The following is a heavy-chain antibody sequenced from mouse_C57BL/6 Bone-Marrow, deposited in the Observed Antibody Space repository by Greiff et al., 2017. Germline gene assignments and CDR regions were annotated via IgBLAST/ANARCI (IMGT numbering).Heavy chain of an antibody. CDR1: GYTFTSYG. V-gene: IGHV1-69*01. J-gene: IGHJ4*01. D-gene: IGHD2-5*01. CDR3: ARDGAYYSNYYAMDY. CDR2: IDPSDSYT. Sequence: VKLQESGAELARPGASVKLSCKASGYTFTSYGISWVKQRPGQGLEWIGEIDPSDSYTNYNQKFKGKSTLTVDKSSSTAYMQLSSLTSEDSAVYYCARDGAYYSNYYAMDYWGQGTSVTVSS.